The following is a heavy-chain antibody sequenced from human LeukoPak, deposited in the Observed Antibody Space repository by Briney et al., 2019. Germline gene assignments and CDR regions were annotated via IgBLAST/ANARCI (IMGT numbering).Heavy chain of an antibody. J-gene: IGHJ4*02. CDR1: GFTFSDYY. CDR3: ARDIRAVGVTLYFDY. D-gene: IGHD1-26*01. CDR2: ISGSGGDI. V-gene: IGHV3-11*01. Sequence: GGSLRLSCATSGFTFSDYYMSWIRQAPGKGLEWLSYISGSGGDIHYADSVKGRFTISRDNAKNSLYLQMNSLRAEDTAMYYWARDIRAVGVTLYFDYWGQGILVTVSS.